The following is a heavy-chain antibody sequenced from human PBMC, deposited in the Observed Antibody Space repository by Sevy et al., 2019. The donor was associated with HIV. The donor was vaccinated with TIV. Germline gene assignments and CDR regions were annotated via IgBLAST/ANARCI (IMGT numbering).Heavy chain of an antibody. CDR2: ISYDGSNK. V-gene: IGHV3-30*04. CDR3: ARDLWSGGY. Sequence: GGFLRLSCAASGFTFSSYAMHWVRQAPGKGLEWVAVISYDGSNKYYADSVKGRFTISRDNSKNTLYLQMNSLRAEDTAVYYCARDLWSGGYWGQGTLVTVSS. D-gene: IGHD2-15*01. J-gene: IGHJ4*02. CDR1: GFTFSSYA.